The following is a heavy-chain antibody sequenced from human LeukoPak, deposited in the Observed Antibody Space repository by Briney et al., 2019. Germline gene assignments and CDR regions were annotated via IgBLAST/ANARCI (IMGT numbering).Heavy chain of an antibody. CDR1: GGTLSNYG. Sequence: SVKVPCKASGGTLSNYGISWVRQAPGQGLEWMGRIIPLLDITTYAERFQGRVTITADKSTSTAYLEVSSLRSKDTAVYYCATDGPAAMGADYLYGLDVWGQGTTVSVSS. D-gene: IGHD2-2*01. CDR2: IIPLLDIT. V-gene: IGHV1-69*04. J-gene: IGHJ6*02. CDR3: ATDGPAAMGADYLYGLDV.